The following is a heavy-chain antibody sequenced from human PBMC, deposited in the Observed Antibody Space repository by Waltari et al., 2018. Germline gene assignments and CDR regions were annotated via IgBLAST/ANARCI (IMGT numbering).Heavy chain of an antibody. V-gene: IGHV1-18*01. J-gene: IGHJ4*02. D-gene: IGHD4-4*01. CDR1: GYTFTSYG. CDR3: ARGVTYRNDY. CDR2: ISAYNGET. Sequence: QVQLVQSGAEVKKPGASVKVSCKASGYTFTSYGISWVRQAPGQGLEWMGWISAYNGETNYARRVQGRVTMTTDTSSRTVYRGLRSLRSEDTAVYDCARGVTYRNDYWGQGTLVTVSS.